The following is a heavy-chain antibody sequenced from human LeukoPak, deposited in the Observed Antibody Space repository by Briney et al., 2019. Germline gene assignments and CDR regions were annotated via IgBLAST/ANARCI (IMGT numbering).Heavy chain of an antibody. J-gene: IGHJ4*02. CDR2: ISSSGSTI. CDR1: GFTFSSYE. CDR3: ARGRTTVTRIGQPNDY. V-gene: IGHV3-48*03. D-gene: IGHD4-17*01. Sequence: GGSLRLSCAASGFTFSSYEMNWVRQAPGKGLEWVSYISSSGSTIYYADSVKGRFTISRDNAKNSLYLQMNSLRAEDTAVYYCARGRTTVTRIGQPNDYWGQGTLVTVYS.